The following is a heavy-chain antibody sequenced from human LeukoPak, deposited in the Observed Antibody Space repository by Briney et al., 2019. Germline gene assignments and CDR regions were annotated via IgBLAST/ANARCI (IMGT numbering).Heavy chain of an antibody. J-gene: IGHJ4*02. D-gene: IGHD5-18*01. CDR2: ISSSSSSI. V-gene: IGHV3-48*01. Sequence: PGGSLRLSCAASGFTLSSYSMNWVRQAPGKGLEWVSYISSSSSSIYYADSVKGRFTISRDNAKNSLYLQMNSLRAEDTAVYYCAGDSYGSVVKYWGQGTLVTVSS. CDR3: AGDSYGSVVKY. CDR1: GFTLSSYS.